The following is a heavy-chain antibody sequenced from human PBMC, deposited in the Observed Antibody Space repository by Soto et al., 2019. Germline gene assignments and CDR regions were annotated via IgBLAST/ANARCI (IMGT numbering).Heavy chain of an antibody. CDR2: ISGSGGST. CDR3: APKGPPSTNSGSYYRWPATWVDFDY. D-gene: IGHD1-26*01. CDR1: GFTFSSYA. Sequence: GGSLRLSCAASGFTFSSYAMSWVRQAPGKGLEWVSAISGSGGSTYYADSVKGRFTISRDNSKNTLYLQMNSLRAEDTAVYYCAPKGPPSTNSGSYYRWPATWVDFDYWGQGTLVTVSS. J-gene: IGHJ4*02. V-gene: IGHV3-23*01.